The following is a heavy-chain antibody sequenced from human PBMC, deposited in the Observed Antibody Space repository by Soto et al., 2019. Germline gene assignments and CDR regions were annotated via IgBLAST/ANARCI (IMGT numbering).Heavy chain of an antibody. J-gene: IGHJ4*02. D-gene: IGHD1-26*01. V-gene: IGHV1-2*02. Sequence: QVQLVQSGAEVKKPGASVKVSCKASRYTFTGYYMHWVRQAPGQGLEWMGWIDPNSGGIDYAQKFQGRVTMTRDTFISTAYMELSRLRVDDTAVYYCARVMSGSYLGHGYYCDYWGQGTLVTVSS. CDR1: RYTFTGYY. CDR3: ARVMSGSYLGHGYYCDY. CDR2: IDPNSGGI.